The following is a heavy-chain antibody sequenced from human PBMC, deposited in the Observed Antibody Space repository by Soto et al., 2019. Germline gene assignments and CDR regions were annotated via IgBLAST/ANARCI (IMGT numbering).Heavy chain of an antibody. CDR3: ARLVFHCLRGSCDDYNFYGLDV. CDR1: GGSISSTDHY. CDR2: IYYAGST. V-gene: IGHV4-39*01. D-gene: IGHD2-15*01. Sequence: QLQESGPGLVKASETLSLTCTVSGGSISSTDHYWGWIRQPPGKGPEWLGSIYYAGSTFHNPYLNSRATISVDTTRNQFSLRLSSVTASDTAVYYCARLVFHCLRGSCDDYNFYGLDVWGQGTTVTVSS. J-gene: IGHJ6*02.